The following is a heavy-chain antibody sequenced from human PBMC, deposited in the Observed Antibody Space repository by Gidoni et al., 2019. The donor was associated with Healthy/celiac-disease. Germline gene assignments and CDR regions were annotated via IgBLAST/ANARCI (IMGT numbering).Heavy chain of an antibody. CDR3: ARVRGSTSSGARGYYGMDV. D-gene: IGHD2-2*01. CDR2: ISSSSGYI. Sequence: EVQLVESGGGLVKPGGSLRLSCAASGFTFSSYSMNWVRQAPGKGLEWVSSISSSSGYIYYADSVEGRFTISRDNAKNSLYLQMNSLRAEDTAVYYCARVRGSTSSGARGYYGMDVWGQGTTVTVSS. J-gene: IGHJ6*02. CDR1: GFTFSSYS. V-gene: IGHV3-21*01.